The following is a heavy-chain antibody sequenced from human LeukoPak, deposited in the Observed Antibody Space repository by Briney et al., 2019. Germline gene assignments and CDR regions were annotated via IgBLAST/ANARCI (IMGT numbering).Heavy chain of an antibody. Sequence: SEILSLTCTVSGGSISSYYWSWIRQPPGKGLEWIGYIYYSGSTNYNPSLKSRVTISVDTSKNQFSLKLSSVTAADTAVYYCARHVWLQPFDYWGQGTLVTVSS. CDR1: GGSISSYY. CDR2: IYYSGST. J-gene: IGHJ4*02. D-gene: IGHD3-9*01. V-gene: IGHV4-59*08. CDR3: ARHVWLQPFDY.